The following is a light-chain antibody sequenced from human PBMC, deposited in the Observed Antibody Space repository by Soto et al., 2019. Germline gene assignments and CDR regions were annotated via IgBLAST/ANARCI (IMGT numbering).Light chain of an antibody. CDR1: QSVSSGY. V-gene: IGKV3-20*01. CDR3: QQYGSSFFT. Sequence: EIVLTQSPATLSVSPGERATLSCRASQSVSSGYLAWYQRKPGQAPRLPIYGASRRATGIPERFSGSGSGTDFTLTISRLEPEDFAEYFCQQYGSSFFTFGGGTKVDIK. CDR2: GAS. J-gene: IGKJ4*01.